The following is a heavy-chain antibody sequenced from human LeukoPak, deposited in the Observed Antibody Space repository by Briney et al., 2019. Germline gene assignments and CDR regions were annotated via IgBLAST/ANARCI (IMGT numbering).Heavy chain of an antibody. V-gene: IGHV3-74*01. J-gene: IGHJ4*02. CDR3: AISPPDSSWVY. CDR2: IKSDGTIT. D-gene: IGHD6-13*01. Sequence: GGSLRLSCAASGFTFSNYWMHWVRQAPGKGLVWVSRIKSDGTITSYADSVKGRFTISRDNAKNTLYLQMNSLRGEDTAVNYCAISPPDSSWVYWGQGTLVTVSS. CDR1: GFTFSNYW.